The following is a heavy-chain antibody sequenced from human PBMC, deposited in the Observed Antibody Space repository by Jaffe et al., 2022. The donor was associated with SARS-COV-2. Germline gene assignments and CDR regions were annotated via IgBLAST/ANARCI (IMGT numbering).Heavy chain of an antibody. J-gene: IGHJ6*03. V-gene: IGHV3-9*01. D-gene: IGHD6-13*01. CDR3: ARSWYGDYYMDV. CDR2: ISWNSGSM. Sequence: EVQLMESGGGLVQPGRSLRLSCAASGFTFDDYAMHWVRQAPGKGLEWVSSISWNSGSMGYADSVKGRFTISRDNAKKSLYLQINSLRAEDTALYYCARSWYGDYYMDVWGKGTTVTVSS. CDR1: GFTFDDYA.